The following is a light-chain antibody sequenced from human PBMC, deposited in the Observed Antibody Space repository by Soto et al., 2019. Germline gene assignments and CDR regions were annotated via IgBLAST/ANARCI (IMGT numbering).Light chain of an antibody. CDR1: QSVDSW. V-gene: IGKV1-5*03. Sequence: DIQMTQSPSTLSASIGDRVTITCRTSQSVDSWLAWYQQKPGKAPKLLIYKASSLKTGVPSRFSGSGSGTEFTLTISSLQPDDFETYYCQHYNDYSRKFGQETKVEIK. CDR2: KAS. J-gene: IGKJ1*01. CDR3: QHYNDYSRK.